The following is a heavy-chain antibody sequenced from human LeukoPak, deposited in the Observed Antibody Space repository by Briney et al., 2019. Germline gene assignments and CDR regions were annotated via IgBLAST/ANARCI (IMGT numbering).Heavy chain of an antibody. CDR3: AKDINPYYYDNSGPLGGPFDN. CDR2: ISWNSGTI. J-gene: IGHJ4*02. CDR1: GFSFDDYA. V-gene: IGHV3-9*01. D-gene: IGHD3-22*01. Sequence: GRSLRLSCAVSGFSFDDYAMHWVRQAPGKGLEWVSGISWNSGTIDYADSLKGRFTISRDNAKNSLYLQMNSLRAEDTALYYCAKDINPYYYDNSGPLGGPFDNWGQGTLVTVSS.